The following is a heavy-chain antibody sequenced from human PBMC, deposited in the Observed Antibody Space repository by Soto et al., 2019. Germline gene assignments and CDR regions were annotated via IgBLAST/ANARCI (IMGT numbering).Heavy chain of an antibody. J-gene: IGHJ4*02. D-gene: IGHD7-27*01. CDR3: ASGEWRGGY. CDR1: GGSLSSSNW. CDR2: IYHSAST. Sequence: QVQLQQSRPGLVTPAGTLSLTCAVSGGSLSSSNWWSWLSQPPGKGLEWIGEIYHSASTNYNPSLKSRVPIAVDKSKNQFSLKLSSVTAAATAVYYCASGEWRGGYWGQGTLVTVSS. V-gene: IGHV4-4*02.